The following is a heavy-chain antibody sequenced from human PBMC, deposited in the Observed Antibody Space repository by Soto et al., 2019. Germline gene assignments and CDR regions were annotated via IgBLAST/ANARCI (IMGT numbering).Heavy chain of an antibody. V-gene: IGHV1-69*13. D-gene: IGHD3-10*01. CDR2: IIPIFGTA. Sequence: ASVKVSCKTPGYTFTRYNIHWVRQAPGQGLEWMGGIIPIFGTANYAQKFQGRVTITADESTSTAYMELSSLRSEDTAVYYCARDLPLGYYGSGSYYNEENYYYYGMDVWGQGTTVTVS. J-gene: IGHJ6*02. CDR1: GYTFTRYN. CDR3: ARDLPLGYYGSGSYYNEENYYYYGMDV.